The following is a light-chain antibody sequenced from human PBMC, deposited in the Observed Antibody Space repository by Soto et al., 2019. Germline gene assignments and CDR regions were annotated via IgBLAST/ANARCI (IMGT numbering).Light chain of an antibody. CDR3: QQYQSYSRT. J-gene: IGKJ1*01. Sequence: DIQMTQSPSSLSASVGDRVTITCRASQSISSYLNWYQQKPGKAPKLLIYAASSLQSGVPSRFSGSGYGTEFTLTISSLQPEDFATYYCQQYQSYSRTFGQGTKVDIK. V-gene: IGKV1-39*01. CDR2: AAS. CDR1: QSISSY.